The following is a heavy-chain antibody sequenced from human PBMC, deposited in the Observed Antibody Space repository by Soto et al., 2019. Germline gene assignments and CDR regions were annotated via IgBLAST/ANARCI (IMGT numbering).Heavy chain of an antibody. V-gene: IGHV4-59*01. CDR3: ARDRRSLATYYYYYGMDV. J-gene: IGHJ6*02. Sequence: SETLSLTCTVSGGSIISYYWSWIRQPPGKGLEWIGYIYYSGSTNYNPPLKSRVTISVDTSKNQFSLKLSSVTAADTAVYYCARDRRSLATYYYYYGMDVWGQGTTVTVSS. CDR2: IYYSGST. D-gene: IGHD3-3*01. CDR1: GGSIISYY.